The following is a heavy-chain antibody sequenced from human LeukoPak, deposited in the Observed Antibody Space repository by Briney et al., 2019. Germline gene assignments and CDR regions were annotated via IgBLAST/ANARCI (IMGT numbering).Heavy chain of an antibody. D-gene: IGHD6-19*01. V-gene: IGHV4-59*01. Sequence: SETLSLTCTASGGSISSYYWSWIRQPPGKGLEWIGYIYYSGSTNYNPSLKSRVTISVDTSKNQFYLKLSSVTAADTAVYYCAREDQWLEDYWGQGTLVTVSS. J-gene: IGHJ4*02. CDR1: GGSISSYY. CDR2: IYYSGST. CDR3: AREDQWLEDY.